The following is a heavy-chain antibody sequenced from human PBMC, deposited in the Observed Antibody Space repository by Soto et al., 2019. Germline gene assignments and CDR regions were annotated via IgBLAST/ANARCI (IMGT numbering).Heavy chain of an antibody. Sequence: ASVKVSCKASEYTFTSYYMHWVRQAPGQGLEWMGVINPSGGDTRYAQKFQGRVTMTRDTSITTVYMELNNLSPDDTAVYYCGRGRSGQLVVFYWGQGTPVTVSS. CDR2: INPSGGDT. V-gene: IGHV1-46*01. CDR3: GRGRSGQLVVFY. J-gene: IGHJ4*02. CDR1: EYTFTSYY. D-gene: IGHD3-10*01.